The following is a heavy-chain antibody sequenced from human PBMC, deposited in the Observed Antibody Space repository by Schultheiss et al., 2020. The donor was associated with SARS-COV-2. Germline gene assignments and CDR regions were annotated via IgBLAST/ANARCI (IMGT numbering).Heavy chain of an antibody. Sequence: GGSLRLSCAASGFTVSSNYMSWVRQAPGKGLEWVANIKQDGSEKYYVDSVKGRFTISRDNAKNSLYLQMNSLRAEDTAVYYCARSFGYYDSSGYAWGQGTLVTVSS. CDR1: GFTVSSNY. CDR2: IKQDGSEK. J-gene: IGHJ5*02. D-gene: IGHD3-22*01. CDR3: ARSFGYYDSSGYA. V-gene: IGHV3-7*01.